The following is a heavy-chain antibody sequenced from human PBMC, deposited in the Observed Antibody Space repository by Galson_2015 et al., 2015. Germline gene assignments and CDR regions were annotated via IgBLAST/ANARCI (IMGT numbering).Heavy chain of an antibody. CDR1: GFTFSSYG. CDR2: ISYDGSNK. J-gene: IGHJ5*02. Sequence: SLRLSCAASGFTFSSYGMHWVRQAPGKGLEWVAVISYDGSNKYYADSVKGRFTISRDNSKNTLYLQMNSLRAEDTAVYYCAKDRKYYYGSGVDPWGQGTLVTVSS. V-gene: IGHV3-30*18. CDR3: AKDRKYYYGSGVDP. D-gene: IGHD3-10*01.